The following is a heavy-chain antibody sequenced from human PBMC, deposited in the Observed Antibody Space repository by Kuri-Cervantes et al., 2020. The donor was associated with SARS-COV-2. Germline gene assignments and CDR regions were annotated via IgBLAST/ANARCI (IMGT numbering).Heavy chain of an antibody. J-gene: IGHJ3*02. V-gene: IGHV3-30*04. Sequence: GESLKISCAASGFTFSSYAMSWVRQAPGKGLEWVAVISYDGSKKYYADSVKGRFTISRDNSKNMLYLQMNSLRAEDTAVYYCAKDQGGSSSWYSDALDIWGQGTMVTVSS. CDR3: AKDQGGSSSWYSDALDI. D-gene: IGHD6-13*01. CDR2: ISYDGSKK. CDR1: GFTFSSYA.